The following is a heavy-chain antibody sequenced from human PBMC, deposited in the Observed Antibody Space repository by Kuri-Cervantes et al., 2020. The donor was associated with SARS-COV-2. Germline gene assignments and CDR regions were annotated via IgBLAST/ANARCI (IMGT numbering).Heavy chain of an antibody. Sequence: GGSLRLSCAASGFTFSSYEMHWVRQATGKGLEWVSAIGTAGDTYYPGSVKGRFTISRENAKNSLYLQMNSLRAGDTAVYYCARGDVQSGVDAFDIWGQGTMVTVSS. CDR2: IGTAGDT. D-gene: IGHD1-1*01. CDR1: GFTFSSYE. CDR3: ARGDVQSGVDAFDI. J-gene: IGHJ3*02. V-gene: IGHV3-13*04.